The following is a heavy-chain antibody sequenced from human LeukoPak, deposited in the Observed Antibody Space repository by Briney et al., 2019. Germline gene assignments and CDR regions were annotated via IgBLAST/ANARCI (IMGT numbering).Heavy chain of an antibody. Sequence: GGSLRLSCAASGFTFDDYAMHWVRQAPGKGLEWVSGISWNSGSIGYADPVKGRFTISRDNAKNSLYLQMNSLRAEDTALYYCAKENRVYCSSTSCYKRGPYYFDYWGQGTLVTVSS. V-gene: IGHV3-9*01. CDR3: AKENRVYCSSTSCYKRGPYYFDY. CDR1: GFTFDDYA. CDR2: ISWNSGSI. D-gene: IGHD2-2*02. J-gene: IGHJ4*02.